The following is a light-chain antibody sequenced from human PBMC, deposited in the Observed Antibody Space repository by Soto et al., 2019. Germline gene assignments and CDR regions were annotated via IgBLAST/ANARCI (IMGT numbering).Light chain of an antibody. V-gene: IGKV1-5*01. CDR3: QQYNSYSQGGT. Sequence: DIQMTQSPSTLSASVGDRVTITCRASQSISSWLAWYQQKPGKAPKLLIYDASSLESGVPSRFSGSGSGTEFTLTISSLQPDDFATYYCQQYNSYSQGGTSGQGTKAEIK. CDR2: DAS. CDR1: QSISSW. J-gene: IGKJ1*01.